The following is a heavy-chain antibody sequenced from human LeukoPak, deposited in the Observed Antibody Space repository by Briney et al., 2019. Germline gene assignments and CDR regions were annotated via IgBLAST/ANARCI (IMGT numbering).Heavy chain of an antibody. CDR2: IYSGGIT. D-gene: IGHD5-18*01. Sequence: GGSLRLSCVASGSTVSTNYMSWVRQAPGKGLEWVSVIYSGGITYYADSVKGRFTISRHDSKNTVYLQVNSLRAEDTALYYCARVAPGYTYAYGAPYYFDNWGQGTLVTVSS. J-gene: IGHJ4*02. CDR3: ARVAPGYTYAYGAPYYFDN. V-gene: IGHV3-53*04. CDR1: GSTVSTNY.